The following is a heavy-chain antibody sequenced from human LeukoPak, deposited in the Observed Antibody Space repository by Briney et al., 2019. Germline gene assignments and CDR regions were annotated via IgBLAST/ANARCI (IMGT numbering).Heavy chain of an antibody. CDR2: IYYSGST. CDR1: GGSISSSSYY. J-gene: IGHJ4*02. CDR3: ARHLPAPDSNNYFDY. V-gene: IGHV4-39*07. Sequence: SETLSLTCTVSGGSISSSSYYWGWVRQPPGKGLEWIGSIYYSGSTYYNPSLKSRVTISVDTSKNQSSLKLSSVTAADTAVYYCARHLPAPDSNNYFDYWGQGTLVTVSS. D-gene: IGHD6-13*01.